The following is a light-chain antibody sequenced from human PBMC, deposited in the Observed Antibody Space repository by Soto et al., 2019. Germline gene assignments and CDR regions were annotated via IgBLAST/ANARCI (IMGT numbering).Light chain of an antibody. CDR1: HSVRSSH. CDR3: QQYGKT. J-gene: IGKJ1*01. Sequence: EIVLTQSQATLSLSPRGRATLSCRASHSVRSSHLARYQHKPGQATRLLIYAASSRATGSPDRFSGSGSGTDFTLTISRLEPEDFAVYYCQQYGKTFGQGTRWIS. V-gene: IGKV3-20*01. CDR2: AAS.